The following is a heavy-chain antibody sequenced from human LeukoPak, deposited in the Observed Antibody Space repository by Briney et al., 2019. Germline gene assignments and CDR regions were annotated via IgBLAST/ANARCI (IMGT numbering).Heavy chain of an antibody. Sequence: PSETLSLICTVSGGSISTYFWTWIRQFPGKGLEWIGYIYYTGTTSYNPSLKSRVTISVDTSKNQFSLSLSSVTAADTAVYYCARYHQPSGPNWLDRWGQGTLVTVSS. J-gene: IGHJ5*02. D-gene: IGHD2-15*01. CDR3: ARYHQPSGPNWLDR. V-gene: IGHV4-59*01. CDR2: IYYTGTT. CDR1: GGSISTYF.